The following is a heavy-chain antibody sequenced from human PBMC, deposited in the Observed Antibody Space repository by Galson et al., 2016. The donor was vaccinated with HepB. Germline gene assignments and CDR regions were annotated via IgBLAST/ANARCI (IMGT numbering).Heavy chain of an antibody. V-gene: IGHV1-69*13. CDR2: IIPIFGTG. CDR3: YNHSQTWLDS. CDR1: GGTFNNGV. D-gene: IGHD5-24*01. Sequence: SVKVSCKASGGTFNNGVISWVRQAPGQGLEWMGGIIPIFGTGNSAQKFQGRLSVIAEESTTTGYMDLSSLRSEDTAIYFCYNHSQTWLDSWGRGTLVTVS. J-gene: IGHJ5*01.